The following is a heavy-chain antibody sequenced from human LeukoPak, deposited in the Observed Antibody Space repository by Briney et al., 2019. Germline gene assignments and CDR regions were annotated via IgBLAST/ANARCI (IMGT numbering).Heavy chain of an antibody. CDR1: GGSISNYQ. CDR3: ARRDISTGWSFDS. CDR2: IHSSGST. D-gene: IGHD6-19*01. V-gene: IGHV4-4*07. Sequence: SETLSLTCTVSGGSISNYQWTWIRQPTGKGLEWIGQIHSSGSTNYNPPLKSRVTMSIDTPERQVPLTIRSVTAADTALYYCARRDISTGWSFDSWGQGTLVTVSS. J-gene: IGHJ4*02.